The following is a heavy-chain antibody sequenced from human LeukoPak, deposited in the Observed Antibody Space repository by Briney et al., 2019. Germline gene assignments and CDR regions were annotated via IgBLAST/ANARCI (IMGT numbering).Heavy chain of an antibody. V-gene: IGHV1-18*04. J-gene: IGHJ4*02. CDR3: ARGQREQQLATLVDY. D-gene: IGHD6-13*01. CDR2: ISAYNSNT. Sequence: ASVKVSCKASGYTFTSYGISWVRQAPGQGLEWMGWISAYNSNTNYAQKLQGRVTMTTDTSTSTAYMELRSLRSDDTAVYYCARGQREQQLATLVDYWGQGTLVTVSS. CDR1: GYTFTSYG.